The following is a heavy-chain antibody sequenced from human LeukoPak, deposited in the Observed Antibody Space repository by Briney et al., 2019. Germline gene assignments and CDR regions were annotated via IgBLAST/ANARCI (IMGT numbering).Heavy chain of an antibody. V-gene: IGHV3-21*01. Sequence: GGSLRLSCAASGFTFSSYSMNWVRQAPGKGLEWVSSISSSSRYIYYADSVKGRFTISRDNAKNSLYLQMNSLRAEDTAVYYCARGYSSGWFDPWGQGTLVTVSS. CDR3: ARGYSSGWFDP. CDR1: GFTFSSYS. CDR2: ISSSSRYI. J-gene: IGHJ5*02. D-gene: IGHD6-25*01.